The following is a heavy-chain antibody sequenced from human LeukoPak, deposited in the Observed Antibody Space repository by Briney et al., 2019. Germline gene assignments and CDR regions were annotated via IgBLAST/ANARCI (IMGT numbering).Heavy chain of an antibody. Sequence: KPSETLSLTCTVSGVSISSSSYYWGWIRQPPGKGLVWIGSIYYSGSTYYNPYLKSRVTISVDTSKNQFSLKLSSVTAADTAVYYCARQSYSSGWYKIGGAFDYWGQGTLVTVSS. D-gene: IGHD6-19*01. J-gene: IGHJ4*02. CDR2: IYYSGST. CDR3: ARQSYSSGWYKIGGAFDY. CDR1: GVSISSSSYY. V-gene: IGHV4-39*01.